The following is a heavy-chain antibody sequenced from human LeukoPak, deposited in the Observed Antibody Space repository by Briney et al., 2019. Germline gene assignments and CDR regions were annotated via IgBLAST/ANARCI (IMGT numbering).Heavy chain of an antibody. J-gene: IGHJ4*02. CDR3: ARRGIMVRGVIVSYYFDY. Sequence: SETLSLTCAVYGGSFSGCYWSWIRQPPGKGLEWIGEINHSGSTNYNPSLKSRVTISVDTSKNQFSLKLSSVTAADTAVYYCARRGIMVRGVIVSYYFDYWGQGTLVTVSS. CDR1: GGSFSGCY. CDR2: INHSGST. V-gene: IGHV4-34*01. D-gene: IGHD3-10*01.